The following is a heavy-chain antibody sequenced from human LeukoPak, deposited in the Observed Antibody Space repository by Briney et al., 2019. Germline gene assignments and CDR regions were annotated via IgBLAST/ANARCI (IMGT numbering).Heavy chain of an antibody. CDR3: ARGHSISPNWFDP. D-gene: IGHD6-13*01. J-gene: IGHJ5*02. CDR1: GFTFASYW. V-gene: IGHV3-7*01. Sequence: GGSLRLSCAASGFTFASYWMHWVRQAPGKGLEWVANIKLDGSEKYYVDSVKGRFTISRDNAKNSLYLQMNSLRAEDTAVYYCARGHSISPNWFDPWGQGTLVTVSS. CDR2: IKLDGSEK.